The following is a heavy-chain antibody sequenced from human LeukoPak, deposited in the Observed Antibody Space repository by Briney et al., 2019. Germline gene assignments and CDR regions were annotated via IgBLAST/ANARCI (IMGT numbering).Heavy chain of an antibody. CDR1: GYTFTSYG. J-gene: IGHJ6*03. D-gene: IGHD2-2*01. Sequence: ASVKVSCKASGYTFTSYGISWVRQAPGQGLEWMGWISAYNGNTNYAQKLQGRVTMTTDTSTSTAYMELRSLGSDDTAVYYCARDLRVVPAAMDYYYMDVWGKGTTVTVSS. V-gene: IGHV1-18*01. CDR3: ARDLRVVPAAMDYYYMDV. CDR2: ISAYNGNT.